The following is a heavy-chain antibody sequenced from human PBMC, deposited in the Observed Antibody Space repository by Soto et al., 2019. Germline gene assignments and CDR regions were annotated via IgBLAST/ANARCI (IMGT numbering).Heavy chain of an antibody. D-gene: IGHD3-22*01. V-gene: IGHV1-18*01. Sequence: QVQLVQSGAEVKKPGASVKVSCKASGYTFTSYGISWVRQAPGQGLEWMEWISDYNGNTNYAQKLQGRVTMTTDTSTSTAKLELRSLRSDDTAVYYCERGGYDRSGYYYYSYGMDAWRQGTTVTVSS. CDR3: ERGGYDRSGYYYYSYGMDA. J-gene: IGHJ6*02. CDR2: ISDYNGNT. CDR1: GYTFTSYG.